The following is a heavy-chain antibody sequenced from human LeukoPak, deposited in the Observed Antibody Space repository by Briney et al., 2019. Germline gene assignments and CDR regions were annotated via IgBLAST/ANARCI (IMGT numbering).Heavy chain of an antibody. D-gene: IGHD2-2*01. CDR1: GFTFSSYS. J-gene: IGHJ4*02. CDR3: ARDAARPNIVVVPAAFPDY. Sequence: GGSLRLSCAASGFTFSSYSINWVRQAPGKGLEWVSSISSSSSYIYYADSVKGRFTISRDNAKNSLYLQMNSLRAEDTAVYYCARDAARPNIVVVPAAFPDYWGQGTLVTVSS. V-gene: IGHV3-21*01. CDR2: ISSSSSYI.